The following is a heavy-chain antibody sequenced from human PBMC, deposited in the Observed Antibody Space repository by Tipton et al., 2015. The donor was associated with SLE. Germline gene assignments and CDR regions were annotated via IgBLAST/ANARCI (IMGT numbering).Heavy chain of an antibody. Sequence: GSLRLSCAASGFRFSSYAMHWVRQAPGKGLEWVAFIRYDGTIKFYAESVKGRFTISRDNSKNTLYLQINSLRAEDTAVYYCARHGPEWIDEYFYAMDVWGQGTTVTVSS. CDR1: GFRFSSYA. CDR2: IRYDGTIK. D-gene: IGHD5-12*01. CDR3: ARHGPEWIDEYFYAMDV. J-gene: IGHJ6*02. V-gene: IGHV3-30*02.